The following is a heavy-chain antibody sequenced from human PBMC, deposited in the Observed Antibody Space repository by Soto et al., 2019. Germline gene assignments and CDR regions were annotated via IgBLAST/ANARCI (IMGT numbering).Heavy chain of an antibody. CDR1: GFTFSSYA. J-gene: IGHJ5*02. V-gene: IGHV3-30-3*01. Sequence: SLRLSCAASGFTFSSYAMHWVRQAAGKGLEWVAVISYDGSNKYYADSVKGRFTISRDNSKNTLYLQMNSLRAEDTAVYYCAREYYYDSSGYSPNWFDPWGQGTLVTVSS. D-gene: IGHD3-22*01. CDR3: AREYYYDSSGYSPNWFDP. CDR2: ISYDGSNK.